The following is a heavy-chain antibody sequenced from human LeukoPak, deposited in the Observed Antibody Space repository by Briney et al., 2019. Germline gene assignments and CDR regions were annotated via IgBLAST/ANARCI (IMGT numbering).Heavy chain of an antibody. CDR3: AKGAGIAAAGTSLTFDY. D-gene: IGHD6-13*01. CDR2: ISGSGGST. V-gene: IGHV3-23*01. Sequence: SGGSLRLSCAASGFICSSYAMSWVRQAPGKGLEWVSVISGSGGSTYYADSVKGRFTISRDNSKNTLYLQMNSLRAEDTAVYYCAKGAGIAAAGTSLTFDYWGQGTLVTVSS. CDR1: GFICSSYA. J-gene: IGHJ4*02.